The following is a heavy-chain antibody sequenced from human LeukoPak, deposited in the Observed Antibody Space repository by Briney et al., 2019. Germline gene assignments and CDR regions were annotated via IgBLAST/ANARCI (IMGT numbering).Heavy chain of an antibody. D-gene: IGHD1-26*01. CDR1: GFTFSSYS. J-gene: IGHJ6*03. CDR3: AKNRGAGSHYYYHMNV. V-gene: IGHV3-21*01. CDR2: ISSSSGYI. Sequence: GGSLRLSCAASGFTFSSYSMNWVRQAPGKGLEWVSSISSSSGYIYYADSVKGRFTISRDNAKNSPYLQMNSLRAEDTAVYYCAKNRGAGSHYYYHMNVWGKGTMVTVSS.